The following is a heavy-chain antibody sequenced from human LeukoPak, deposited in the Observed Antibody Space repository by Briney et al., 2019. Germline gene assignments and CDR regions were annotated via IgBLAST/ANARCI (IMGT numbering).Heavy chain of an antibody. CDR2: IYYSGST. V-gene: IGHV4-39*07. CDR3: ARCGGEDYDSSGYYYFKARNAFDI. D-gene: IGHD3-22*01. Sequence: SETLSLTCTVSGGSISSSSYYWGWIRQPPGTGLEWIVSIYYSGSTYYNPSLKSRVTISVDTSKNQFSLKLSSVTAADTAVYYCARCGGEDYDSSGYYYFKARNAFDIWGQGTMVTVSS. J-gene: IGHJ3*02. CDR1: GGSISSSSYY.